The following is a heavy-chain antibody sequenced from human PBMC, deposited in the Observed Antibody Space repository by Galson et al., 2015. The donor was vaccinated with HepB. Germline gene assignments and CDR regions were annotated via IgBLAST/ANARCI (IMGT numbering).Heavy chain of an antibody. CDR2: IHLSGST. D-gene: IGHD3-10*01. CDR1: DSSSSNSW. Sequence: ETLSLTCTVDSSSSNSWWSWVRQPPGKGLEWIGEIHLSGSTKYNPSLTSRVTILIDNSNNQYSLTLSSVTAADTAVYYCTTYGTSGSIWHWGQGTLVIVSP. V-gene: IGHV4-4*02. J-gene: IGHJ4*02. CDR3: TTYGTSGSIWH.